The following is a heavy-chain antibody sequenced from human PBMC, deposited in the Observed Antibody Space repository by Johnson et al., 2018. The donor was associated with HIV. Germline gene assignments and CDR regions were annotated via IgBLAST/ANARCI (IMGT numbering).Heavy chain of an antibody. CDR1: GFTFSQAW. Sequence: VQLVESGGGLVKPGESLRLSCVGSGFTFSQAWMSWVRQAPGKGLEWVGRIKRETDGGTRDYAAPVKGRFSISRDDSKNTLYLQMNSLRTDDTAVYYCTRGGKSWGGSIWGQGTMVTVSS. CDR3: TRGGKSWGGSI. D-gene: IGHD3-16*01. V-gene: IGHV3-15*01. J-gene: IGHJ3*02. CDR2: IKRETDGGTR.